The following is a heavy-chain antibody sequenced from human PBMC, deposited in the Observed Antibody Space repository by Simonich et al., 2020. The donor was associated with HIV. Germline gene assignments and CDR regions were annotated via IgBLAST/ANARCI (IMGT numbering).Heavy chain of an antibody. CDR2: FIPIFGTA. CDR3: ARKGGGRGVYYFDY. CDR1: GGTFSSFA. D-gene: IGHD3-10*01. Sequence: QVQLVQSGAEVKKPGSSVKVSCKASGGTFSSFAISWVRQAPGLGLGGVGGFIPIFGTAKYAQMFQGRVTITADESTSTAYMELSSLRSEDTGIYYCARKGGGRGVYYFDYWGQGTLVTVSS. J-gene: IGHJ4*02. V-gene: IGHV1-69*13.